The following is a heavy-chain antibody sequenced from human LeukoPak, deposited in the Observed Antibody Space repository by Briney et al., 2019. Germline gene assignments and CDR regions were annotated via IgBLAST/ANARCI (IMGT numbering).Heavy chain of an antibody. Sequence: PGGSLRLSCAASGFTFSSYALSWVRQAPGKGLEWVSAISGSGGSTYYADSVKGRFTISRDNSKNTLYLRMNSLRAEDTAVYYCAGVWFGELLSGFDYWGQGTLVTVSS. J-gene: IGHJ4*02. V-gene: IGHV3-23*01. CDR3: AGVWFGELLSGFDY. D-gene: IGHD3-10*01. CDR1: GFTFSSYA. CDR2: ISGSGGST.